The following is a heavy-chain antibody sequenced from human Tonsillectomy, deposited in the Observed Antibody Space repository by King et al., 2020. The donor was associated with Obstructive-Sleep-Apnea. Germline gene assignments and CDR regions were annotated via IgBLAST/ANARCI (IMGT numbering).Heavy chain of an antibody. V-gene: IGHV3-21*01. J-gene: IGHJ3*02. CDR2: ISSSSTYI. CDR3: ARTFCRGGSCYSGDAFDI. CDR1: EFTFSTYS. D-gene: IGHD2-15*01. Sequence: DVQLVESGGGLVKPGGSLRLSCAASEFTFSTYSMNWVRQAPGKGLEWVSSISSSSTYIYYADSVKGRFTISRDNAKNSLYLQMNSLRAEDTAVYFCARTFCRGGSCYSGDAFDIWGQGTMVTVSS.